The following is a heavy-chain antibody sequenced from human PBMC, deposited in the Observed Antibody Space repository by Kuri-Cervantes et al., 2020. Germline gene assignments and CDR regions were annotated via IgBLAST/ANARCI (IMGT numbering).Heavy chain of an antibody. Sequence: GESLKISCAASGSTFRRYWMYWVRQDPGKGLVWVSRINSDGITTNYADSVKGRFTTSRDNAKNILYLQMNSLRAEDTAVYYCAKQIGGAGLDYWGQGTLVTVSS. CDR1: GSTFRRYW. CDR2: INSDGITT. J-gene: IGHJ4*02. D-gene: IGHD6-13*01. CDR3: AKQIGGAGLDY. V-gene: IGHV3-74*01.